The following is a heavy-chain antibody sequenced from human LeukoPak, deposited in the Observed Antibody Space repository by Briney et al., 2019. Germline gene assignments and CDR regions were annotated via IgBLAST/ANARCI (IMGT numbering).Heavy chain of an antibody. J-gene: IGHJ4*02. CDR1: GFTFSSYA. CDR3: AKDHQGYWADSFDY. D-gene: IGHD6-13*01. V-gene: IGHV3-23*01. Sequence: GGSLRLSCAASGFTFSSYAMTWVRQAPGKGLEWVSAISGSGGSTYFEDSVKGRFTVSRDNSKDTLYLQMNSLRAEDTAVYYCAKDHQGYWADSFDYWGQGTLVTVSS. CDR2: ISGSGGST.